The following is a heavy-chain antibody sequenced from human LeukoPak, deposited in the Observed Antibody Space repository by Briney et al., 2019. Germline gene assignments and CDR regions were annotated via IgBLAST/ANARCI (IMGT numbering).Heavy chain of an antibody. D-gene: IGHD2-15*01. CDR3: ARDLGRYCSGCRCHYYSYYMDV. J-gene: IGHJ6*03. V-gene: IGHV1-18*01. CDR2: ISAYNGNT. CDR1: GYTFTSYG. Sequence: ASVKVSCKASGYTFTSYGISWVRQAPGQGLEWMGWISAYNGNTNFGQKFQGRVTMTTDTSTSTAYMELRRLRSDDTAVYYCARDLGRYCSGCRCHYYSYYMDVWGKGTTVTVSS.